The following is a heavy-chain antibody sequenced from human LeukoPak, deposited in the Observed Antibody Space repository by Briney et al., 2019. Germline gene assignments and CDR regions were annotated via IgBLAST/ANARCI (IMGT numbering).Heavy chain of an antibody. CDR2: ISYDGTNK. J-gene: IGHJ4*02. V-gene: IGHV3-30-3*01. D-gene: IGHD6-13*01. Sequence: GGSLRLSCAASGFTFSNCAMHWVRQAPGKGLEWVAVISYDGTNKYYADSVKCRFTISRDNSKNTLYLQMNSLRAEDTAVYYCARDMSSSWYFDYWGQGTLVTVSS. CDR1: GFTFSNCA. CDR3: ARDMSSSWYFDY.